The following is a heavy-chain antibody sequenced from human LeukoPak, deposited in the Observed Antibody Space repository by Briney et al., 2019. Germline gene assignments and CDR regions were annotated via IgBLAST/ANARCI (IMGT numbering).Heavy chain of an antibody. J-gene: IGHJ6*03. D-gene: IGHD3-10*01. CDR3: ATSTLFGVDYYGSGSSYYMDV. CDR1: GGTFSSYA. V-gene: IGHV1-69*13. Sequence: GASVKVSCKASGGTFSSYAISWVRQAPGQGLEWMGGIIPIFGTANYAQKFQGRVTITADESTSTAYMELSSLRSEDTAVYYCATSTLFGVDYYGSGSSYYMDVWGKGTTVTVSS. CDR2: IIPIFGTA.